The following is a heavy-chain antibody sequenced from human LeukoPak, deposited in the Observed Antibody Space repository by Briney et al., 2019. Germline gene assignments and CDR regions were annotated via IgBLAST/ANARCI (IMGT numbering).Heavy chain of an antibody. D-gene: IGHD2/OR15-2a*01. CDR3: ARGAPRNRRPFISEY. J-gene: IGHJ4*02. CDR1: GFSFREHW. V-gene: IGHV3-7*02. Sequence: GGSLRLSCTVSGFSFREHWMSWVRQAPGKGLEWVGNIKEDGNEDYYVDSVEGRFVIFRDNAKNSLYLQMHSLRAEDTAVYYCARGAPRNRRPFISEYWGQGTLVTVSS. CDR2: IKEDGNED.